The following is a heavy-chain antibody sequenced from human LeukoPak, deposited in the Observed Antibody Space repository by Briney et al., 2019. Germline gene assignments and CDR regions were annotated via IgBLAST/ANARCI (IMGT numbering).Heavy chain of an antibody. Sequence: EWVANIKQDGSEKYYVHSVKGRFPISRDNAKNSLYLQMNSLRFEDTAVYYCAKGGHLDNWGQGTLVTVSS. V-gene: IGHV3-7*04. J-gene: IGHJ4*02. CDR2: IKQDGSEK. CDR3: AKGGHLDN.